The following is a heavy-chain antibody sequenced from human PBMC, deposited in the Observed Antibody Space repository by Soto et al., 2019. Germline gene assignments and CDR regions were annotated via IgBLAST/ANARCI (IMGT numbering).Heavy chain of an antibody. CDR2: IYHSGAT. Sequence: QAQLQETGPGLVRPSGTLSLTCTVSRFSVTNNKYWNWVRQSPGKALECIGEIYHSGATYYNPSLSGRASISMEKPKNQISLNLTSMTAADTAVYYCARDSSYCTDGGCYIMRDAFDVWGQGTLVTVSS. V-gene: IGHV4-4*02. J-gene: IGHJ3*01. CDR3: ARDSSYCTDGGCYIMRDAFDV. CDR1: RFSVTNNKY. D-gene: IGHD2-15*01.